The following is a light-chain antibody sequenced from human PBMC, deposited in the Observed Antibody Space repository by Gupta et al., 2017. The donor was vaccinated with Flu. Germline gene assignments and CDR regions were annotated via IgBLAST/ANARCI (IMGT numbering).Light chain of an antibody. Sequence: ATLSLSPGERATLSCRASQSISRYLAWYQQKPGQAPRLLIYDASNRATGIPARFSGGGYGTDFTLTISSGEPEDFAVYYCQQRSNRPPYTFGQGTKLQVK. CDR2: DAS. J-gene: IGKJ2*01. CDR3: QQRSNRPPYT. V-gene: IGKV3-11*01. CDR1: QSISRY.